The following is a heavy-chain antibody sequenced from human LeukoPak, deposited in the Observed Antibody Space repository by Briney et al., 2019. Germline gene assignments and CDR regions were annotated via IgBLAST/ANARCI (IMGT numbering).Heavy chain of an antibody. J-gene: IGHJ4*02. D-gene: IGHD3-10*01. CDR3: ARDRQYYYGSGQHLSIHFDY. CDR1: GFTFSDYW. V-gene: IGHV3-74*01. CDR2: INSDGSST. Sequence: GGSLRLSSAASGFTFSDYWMHWVRQAPGKGLVWVSRINSDGSSTSYADSVKGRFTISRDNAKNTLYLQMNRLRAEDTAVFYCARDRQYYYGSGQHLSIHFDYWGQGTLVTVSS.